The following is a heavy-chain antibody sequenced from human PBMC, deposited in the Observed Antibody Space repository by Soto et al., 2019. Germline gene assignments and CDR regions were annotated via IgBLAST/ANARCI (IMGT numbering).Heavy chain of an antibody. J-gene: IGHJ3*02. Sequence: SETLSLTCAVSGGSISSGGYSWSWIRQPPGKGLEWIGYIYHSGSTYYNPSLKSRVTISVDRSKNQFSLKLSSVTAADTAVYYCAGELGVDPFDIWGQGTMVTVSS. CDR1: GGSISSGGYS. CDR3: AGELGVDPFDI. D-gene: IGHD7-27*01. V-gene: IGHV4-30-2*01. CDR2: IYHSGST.